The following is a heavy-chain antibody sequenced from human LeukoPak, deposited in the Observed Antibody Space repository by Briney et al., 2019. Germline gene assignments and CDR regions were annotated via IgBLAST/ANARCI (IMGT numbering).Heavy chain of an antibody. V-gene: IGHV4-59*01. CDR3: ARRVAMTTVTSWFDP. D-gene: IGHD4-17*01. CDR1: GGSIRSYY. Sequence: SEALSLTCTVSGGSIRSYYWSWIRQPPGKGLEWIGYIYYSGSTNYNPSLKSRVTISVDTSKNQFSLKLSSVTAADTAVYYCARRVAMTTVTSWFDPWGQGTLVTVSS. J-gene: IGHJ5*02. CDR2: IYYSGST.